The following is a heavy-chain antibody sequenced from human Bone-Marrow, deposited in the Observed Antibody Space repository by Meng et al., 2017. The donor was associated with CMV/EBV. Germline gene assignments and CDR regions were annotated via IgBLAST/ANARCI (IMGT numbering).Heavy chain of an antibody. CDR3: ARDFPLSDVPAATLYYYGLDV. CDR2: INPNSGGT. D-gene: IGHD2-2*01. V-gene: IGHV1-2*02. CDR1: GYTFAGYY. Sequence: ASVKVSCKASGYTFAGYYINWVRQAPGQGLEWMGWINPNSGGTEYAQRFQGRVTMTRDTSISTAYMELSSLRSDDTGTYYCARDFPLSDVPAATLYYYGLDVWGQGTTVTVSS. J-gene: IGHJ6*02.